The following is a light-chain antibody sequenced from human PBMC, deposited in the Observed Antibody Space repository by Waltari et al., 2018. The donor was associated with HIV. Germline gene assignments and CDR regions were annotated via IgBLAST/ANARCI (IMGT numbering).Light chain of an antibody. V-gene: IGKV3-11*01. Sequence: EIVLTQSPATLSLSPGERATLSCRASQSVSSYLAWYQQKPGQAPRLLIYDASNRATGIPARFSGSGSGTDFTLTISSLEPEDFAVYYCQQYYISPYTFGQGTKVEIK. CDR3: QQYYISPYT. CDR1: QSVSSY. CDR2: DAS. J-gene: IGKJ2*01.